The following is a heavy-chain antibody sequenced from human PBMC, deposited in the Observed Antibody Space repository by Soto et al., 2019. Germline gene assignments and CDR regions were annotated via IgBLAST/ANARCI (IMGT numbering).Heavy chain of an antibody. CDR1: GFTFSSYA. J-gene: IGHJ4*02. CDR2: ISSNGGST. D-gene: IGHD2-2*01. V-gene: IGHV3-64*01. CDR3: ARGHRGSTSCFGD. Sequence: EVQLVESGGGLVQPGGSLRLSCAASGFTFSSYAMHWVRQAPGKGLEYVSAISSNGGSTYYANSVKGRFTISRDNSKNTLYLQMGSLRAEDMAVYYCARGHRGSTSCFGDWGQGTLVTVSS.